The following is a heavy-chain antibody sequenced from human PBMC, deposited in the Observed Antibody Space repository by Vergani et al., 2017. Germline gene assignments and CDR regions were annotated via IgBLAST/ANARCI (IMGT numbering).Heavy chain of an antibody. V-gene: IGHV7-4-1*02. CDR3: VRTRSGCCNGGSCDSGWVDP. D-gene: IGHD2-15*01. CDR1: GYTFTNYA. Sequence: QVQLVQSGSEVKKPGASVKVSCRASGYTFTNYALNWVRQAPGQGLEWMGWINSNSGNPTYAQGFQGRFVFSLESSVSTSYLQINSLQPEDTAVYYCVRTRSGCCNGGSCDSGWVDPWGQGTLVTVSS. J-gene: IGHJ5*02. CDR2: INSNSGNP.